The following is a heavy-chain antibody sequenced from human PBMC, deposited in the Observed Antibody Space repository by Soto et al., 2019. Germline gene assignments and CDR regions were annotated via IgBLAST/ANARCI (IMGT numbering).Heavy chain of an antibody. CDR1: GFTFSSYA. CDR3: TITMIVVVNGRRKPSV. D-gene: IGHD3-22*01. V-gene: IGHV3-23*01. Sequence: EVQLLESGGGLVQPGGSLRLSCAASGFTFSSYAMSWVRQAPGKGLEWVSAISGSGGSTYYADSVKGRFTISRDNSKNTLYLQMNSLRAEDTAVYYCTITMIVVVNGRRKPSVWGQGTTVTVSS. CDR2: ISGSGGST. J-gene: IGHJ6*02.